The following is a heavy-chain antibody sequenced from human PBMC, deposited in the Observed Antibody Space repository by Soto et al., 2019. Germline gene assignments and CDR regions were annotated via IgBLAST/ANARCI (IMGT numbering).Heavy chain of an antibody. CDR3: SSGVISVTGADGDY. CDR1: GFTFSSHV. J-gene: IGHJ4*02. V-gene: IGHV3-23*01. D-gene: IGHD6-19*01. CDR2: ISGSGANI. Sequence: EVQLLESGGGLVQPGGSLRLSCVVSGFTFSSHVMTWVRQAPGRGLEWVSAISGSGANIYYADSVKGRFTVSRDNSKNTLYMQMNLLRAEDTAVYYCSSGVISVTGADGDYWGQGTLVTVSS.